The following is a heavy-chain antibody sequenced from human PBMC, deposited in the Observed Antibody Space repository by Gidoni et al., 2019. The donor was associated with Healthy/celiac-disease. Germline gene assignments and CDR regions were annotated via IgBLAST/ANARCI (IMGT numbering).Heavy chain of an antibody. CDR1: GFTFSSYE. CDR2: ISSSGSTI. J-gene: IGHJ4*02. D-gene: IGHD3-10*01. V-gene: IGHV3-48*03. CDR3: ARKSSSDGYFDY. Sequence: EVQLVESGGGLVQPGGSLRLSCAASGFTFSSYEMNWVRQAPGKGLEWVSYISSSGSTIYYADSVKGRFTISRDNAKNSLYLQMNSLRAEDTAVYYCARKSSSDGYFDYWGQGTLVTVSS.